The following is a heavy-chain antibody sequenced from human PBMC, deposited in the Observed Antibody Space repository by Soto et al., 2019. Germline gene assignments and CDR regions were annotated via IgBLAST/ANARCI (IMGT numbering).Heavy chain of an antibody. J-gene: IGHJ4*02. CDR2: IHYSGST. CDR1: GGSISSYY. V-gene: IGHV4-59*08. CDR3: ARGLAYCGGDCYFFDY. D-gene: IGHD2-21*02. Sequence: SETLSLTCTVFGGSISSYYWSWIRHPPENGLECIGYIHYSGSTKYNPSFKIRVTISEDTSKNQFSLKVGSVTAADTAVYYCARGLAYCGGDCYFFDYWGQGTLVTVSS.